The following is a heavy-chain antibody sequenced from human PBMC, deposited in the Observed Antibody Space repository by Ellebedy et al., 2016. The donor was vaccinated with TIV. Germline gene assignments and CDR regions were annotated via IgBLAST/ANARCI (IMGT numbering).Heavy chain of an antibody. CDR2: INPNGGNT. V-gene: IGHV1-46*04. J-gene: IGHJ6*02. Sequence: ASVKVSCKASGYPFTTYYIHWVRQAPGQGLEWLGIINPNGGNTTYAQNLQGRVTMTRDTSTSTVYMELRSLRSEDTAVYYCARALRFLEWLRNDAAMDVWGQGTTVTVSS. CDR3: ARALRFLEWLRNDAAMDV. CDR1: GYPFTTYY. D-gene: IGHD3-3*01.